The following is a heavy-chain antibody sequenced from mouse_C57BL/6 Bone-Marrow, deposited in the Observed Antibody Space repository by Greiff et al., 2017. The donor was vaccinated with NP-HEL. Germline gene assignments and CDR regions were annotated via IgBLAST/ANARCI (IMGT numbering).Heavy chain of an antibody. CDR3: ARYRYYAMDY. J-gene: IGHJ4*01. CDR2: IYPGSGNT. CDR1: GYTFTSYG. Sequence: QVQLKESGAELVRPGASVKLSCKASGYTFTSYGMSWVQQTPGQGLEWIGEIYPGSGNTYYNEKFKGKATLTADKSSSTAYMQLRSLTSEDSAVYFCARYRYYAMDYGGRGTSVTVSA. V-gene: IGHV1-81*01.